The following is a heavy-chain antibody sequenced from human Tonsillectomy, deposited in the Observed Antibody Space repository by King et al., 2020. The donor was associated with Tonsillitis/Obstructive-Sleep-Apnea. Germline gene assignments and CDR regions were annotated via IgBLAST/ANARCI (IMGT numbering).Heavy chain of an antibody. D-gene: IGHD4-17*01. CDR3: AREREADDYGDYDAPWNSSAFDI. CDR2: IIPIFGTA. V-gene: IGHV1-69*01. J-gene: IGHJ3*02. CDR1: GVTFSSYA. Sequence: QLVQSGAEVKKPGSSVKVYCKASGVTFSSYAISWVRQAPGQGLEWMGGIIPIFGTANYAQKFQGRVTITADESTSTAYMELRSLRSEDTAVYYCAREREADDYGDYDAPWNSSAFDIWGQGTMVTVSS.